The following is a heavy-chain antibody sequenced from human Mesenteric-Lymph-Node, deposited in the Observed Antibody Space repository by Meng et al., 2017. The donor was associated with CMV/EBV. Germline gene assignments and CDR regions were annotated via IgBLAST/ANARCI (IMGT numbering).Heavy chain of an antibody. V-gene: IGHV1-8*01. D-gene: IGHD3-9*01. J-gene: IGHJ4*02. CDR1: GYTFTSYD. CDR3: ARGAGKNILTGYSLGY. CDR2: MNPNSGDT. Sequence: GYTFTSYDITWVRQATGQGLEWMGWMNPNSGDTGSAQKFQGRVIISRNTSISTAYMELTSLRSEDTAVYYCARGAGKNILTGYSLGYWGQGTLVTVSS.